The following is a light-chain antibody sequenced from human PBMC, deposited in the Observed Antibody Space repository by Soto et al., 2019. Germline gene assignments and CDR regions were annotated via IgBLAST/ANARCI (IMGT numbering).Light chain of an antibody. Sequence: QSVLTQSPSASASLGASVKLTCTMSSGHSSYAIAWHQQQPEKGPRYLMKLNSDGSHSKGDGIPDRFSGSSSGAERYLTISSLQYEDETDYYCQTWCTGVVCVGGTKLTVL. CDR1: SGHSSYA. CDR2: LNSDGSH. V-gene: IGLV4-69*02. J-gene: IGLJ2*01. CDR3: QTWCTGVV.